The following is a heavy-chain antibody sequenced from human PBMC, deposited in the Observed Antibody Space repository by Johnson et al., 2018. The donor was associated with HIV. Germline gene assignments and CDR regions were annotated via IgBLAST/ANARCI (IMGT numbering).Heavy chain of an antibody. J-gene: IGHJ3*02. CDR1: GLAFSSFA. Sequence: VQLVESGGGVVRPGGSLRLSCAASGLAFSSFAMSWVRQAPGRGLEWVSVIYSGGSTYYADSVKGRFTISRDNSKNTLYLQMNSLRAEDTAVYYCARDQYYYDSRGVGAFDIWGQGTMVTVSS. V-gene: IGHV3-66*01. CDR3: ARDQYYYDSRGVGAFDI. D-gene: IGHD3-22*01. CDR2: IYSGGST.